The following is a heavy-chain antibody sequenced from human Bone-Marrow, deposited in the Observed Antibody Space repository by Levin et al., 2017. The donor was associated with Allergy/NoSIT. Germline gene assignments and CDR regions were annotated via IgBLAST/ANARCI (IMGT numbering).Heavy chain of an antibody. V-gene: IGHV4-39*01. CDR2: VHYSGSP. J-gene: IGHJ3*02. Sequence: AGGSLRLSCSVSGGSISSNSHYWAWIRQSPGNDLEWIGSVHYSGSPTYNPTLKSRVTMSVDTTKKLFSLNLRSVTAADTAVYYCARQTLVWGVVTAFDIWGQGTMVAVSS. CDR1: GGSISSNSHY. D-gene: IGHD3-10*01. CDR3: ARQTLVWGVVTAFDI.